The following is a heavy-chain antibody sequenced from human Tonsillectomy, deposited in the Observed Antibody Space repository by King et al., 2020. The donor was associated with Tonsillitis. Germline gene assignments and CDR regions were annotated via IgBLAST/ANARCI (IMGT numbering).Heavy chain of an antibody. CDR3: VKDAGLTGIRPWYLDL. Sequence: VQLVESGGGLVQPGRSLRLSCAASGFIFDDYAMHWVRQVPGKGLEWVSGISWNSGGVGYADSVKGRFTISRDNAKNSLYLQMNSLRAEDTALYYCVKDAGLTGIRPWYLDLWGRGTLVTVSS. V-gene: IGHV3-9*01. D-gene: IGHD1-20*01. CDR1: GFIFDDYA. CDR2: ISWNSGGV. J-gene: IGHJ2*01.